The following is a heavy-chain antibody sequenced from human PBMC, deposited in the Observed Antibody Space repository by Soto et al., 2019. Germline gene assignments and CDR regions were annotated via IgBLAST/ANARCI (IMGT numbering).Heavy chain of an antibody. Sequence: ASVKVSCKASGYTFTSYGISWVRQAPGQGLEWMGWISAYNGNTNYAQKLQGRVTMTTATSTSTAYMELRSLRSEDTALYYCARDRSRLELQHDWGQGTLVTVSS. V-gene: IGHV1-18*01. D-gene: IGHD5-18*01. CDR3: ARDRSRLELQHD. J-gene: IGHJ4*02. CDR2: ISAYNGNT. CDR1: GYTFTSYG.